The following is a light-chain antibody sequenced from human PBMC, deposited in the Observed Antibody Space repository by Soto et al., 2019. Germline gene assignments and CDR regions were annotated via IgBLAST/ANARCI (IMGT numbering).Light chain of an antibody. J-gene: IGKJ1*01. CDR2: GAS. Sequence: EVVLTQSPGTLSLSPGERATLSCGASQSVTGNYLAWYQQKPGQAPRLLIFGASTRATGIPDRFSGSGSGTDFTLTISRLEPEDFAVYYCQHYYTAYTTFGHGTKVEIK. CDR3: QHYYTAYTT. CDR1: QSVTGNY. V-gene: IGKV3-20*01.